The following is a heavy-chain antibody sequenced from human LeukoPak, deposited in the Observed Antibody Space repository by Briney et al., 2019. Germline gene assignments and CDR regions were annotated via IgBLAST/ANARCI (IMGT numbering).Heavy chain of an antibody. CDR2: INHSGYT. Sequence: SETLSLTCAVSGVPFSNYYWSWVRQSPRQGLGWIGEINHSGYTNYNPSLKSRVTMSIDTSKNQFSLILTAVTAADAGVYYCTRAVAGHPDWGQGTLVTVSP. CDR1: GVPFSNYY. V-gene: IGHV4-34*01. D-gene: IGHD6-19*01. CDR3: TRAVAGHPD. J-gene: IGHJ4*02.